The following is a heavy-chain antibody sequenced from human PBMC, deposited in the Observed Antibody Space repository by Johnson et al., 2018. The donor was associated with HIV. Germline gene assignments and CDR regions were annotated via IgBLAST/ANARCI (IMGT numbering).Heavy chain of an antibody. Sequence: VQLLESGGGLIQPGGSLRLSCAASGFPVSRSYMTWVRQAPGKGLECVSVIYNNDGTQYADSVKGRFTISRDNSKNTLYLQMNSLRAEDTAVYSCARGQHYYSGSGSYYNGGFDIWGQGTMVTVSS. V-gene: IGHV3-66*03. CDR3: ARGQHYYSGSGSYYNGGFDI. D-gene: IGHD3-10*01. CDR1: GFPVSRSY. CDR2: IYNNDGT. J-gene: IGHJ3*02.